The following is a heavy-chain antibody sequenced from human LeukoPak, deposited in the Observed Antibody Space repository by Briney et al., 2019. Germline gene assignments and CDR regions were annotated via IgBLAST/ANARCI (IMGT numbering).Heavy chain of an antibody. CDR3: ARIAYYYDSSGSDYGMDV. D-gene: IGHD3-22*01. J-gene: IGHJ6*02. Sequence: SETLSLTCTVSGGSISSYYWSWIRQPPGKGLEWIGYIYYSGSTNYNPSLKSRVTISVDTSKNQFSLKLSSVTAADTAVYYCARIAYYYDSSGSDYGMDVWAQGTTVTVSS. CDR2: IYYSGST. CDR1: GGSISSYY. V-gene: IGHV4-59*08.